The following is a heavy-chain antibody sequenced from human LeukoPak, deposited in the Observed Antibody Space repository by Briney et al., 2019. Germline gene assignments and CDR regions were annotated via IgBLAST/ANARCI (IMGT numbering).Heavy chain of an antibody. J-gene: IGHJ6*02. CDR1: GFTFSSYS. CDR3: ARFQNSYYYYGMGV. Sequence: GGSLRLSCAASGFTFSSYSMNWVRQAPGKGLEWVSSISSSSSYIYYADSVKGRFTISRDNAKNSLYLQMNSLRAEDTAVYYCARFQNSYYYYGMGVWGQGTTVTVSS. D-gene: IGHD1-7*01. V-gene: IGHV3-21*01. CDR2: ISSSSSYI.